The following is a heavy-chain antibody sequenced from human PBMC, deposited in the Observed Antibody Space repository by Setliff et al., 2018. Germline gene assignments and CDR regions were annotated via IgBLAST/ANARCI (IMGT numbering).Heavy chain of an antibody. CDR2: IYYSGSP. Sequence: SETLSLTCTVSGGSIHTTTHFWGWIRQPPGKGLEWIGTIYYSGSPYYNPSLQSRVTISVDTSSNQFSLKLSSVTAADTAVYYCATLTGDRGVDYWGQGRLVTVSS. CDR1: GGSIHTTTHF. D-gene: IGHD7-27*01. V-gene: IGHV4-39*01. CDR3: ATLTGDRGVDY. J-gene: IGHJ4*02.